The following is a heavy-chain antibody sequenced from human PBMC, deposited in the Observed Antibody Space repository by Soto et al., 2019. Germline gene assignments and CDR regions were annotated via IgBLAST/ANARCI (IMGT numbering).Heavy chain of an antibody. J-gene: IGHJ3*02. CDR2: IIPILGIA. CDR3: ARERGQQLVGGLAFDI. D-gene: IGHD6-13*01. Sequence: GASVKVSCKASGGTFSSYTISWVRQAPGQGLEWMGRIIPILGIANYAQKFQGRVTITADKSTSTAYMELSSLRSEDTAVYYCARERGQQLVGGLAFDIWGKGTMVTVSS. V-gene: IGHV1-69*04. CDR1: GGTFSSYT.